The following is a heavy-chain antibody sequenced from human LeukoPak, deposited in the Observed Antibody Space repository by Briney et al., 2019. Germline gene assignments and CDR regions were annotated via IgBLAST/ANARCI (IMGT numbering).Heavy chain of an antibody. D-gene: IGHD1-26*01. CDR1: GFTLSTYA. V-gene: IGHV3-30*04. Sequence: PGGSLRLTCAASGFTLSTYAMNWVRQAPGKGLEWVAYDGSNEYYADSVKGRFTISRDNSKNTLYLQMNSLRPEDTAVYYCARDKSGSYCIDSWSQGTLVTVSS. J-gene: IGHJ4*02. CDR2: YDGSNE. CDR3: ARDKSGSYCIDS.